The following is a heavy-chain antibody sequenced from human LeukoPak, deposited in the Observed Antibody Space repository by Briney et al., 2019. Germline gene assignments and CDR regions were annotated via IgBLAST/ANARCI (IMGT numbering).Heavy chain of an antibody. CDR2: IYHSGST. Sequence: SETLSLTCTVSGYSISSGYYWGWIRQPPGKGLEWIGSIYHSGSTYYNPSLKSRVTISVDTSKNQFSLKLSSVTAADTAVYYCARDSVSRRWLQLQGSFDYWGQGTLVTVSS. CDR1: GYSISSGYY. V-gene: IGHV4-38-2*02. CDR3: ARDSVSRRWLQLQGSFDY. D-gene: IGHD5-24*01. J-gene: IGHJ4*02.